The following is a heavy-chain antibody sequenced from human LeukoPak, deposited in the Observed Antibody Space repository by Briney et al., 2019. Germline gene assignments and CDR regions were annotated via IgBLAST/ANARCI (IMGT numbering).Heavy chain of an antibody. Sequence: SETLSLTCAVYGGSFSGYYWSWIRQPPGKGLEWIGEINHSGSTNYNPSLKSRVTISVDTSKNQFSLKLSSVTAADTAAYYCARQSYYYGSRDDAFDIWGQGTMVTVSS. CDR3: ARQSYYYGSRDDAFDI. CDR1: GGSFSGYY. D-gene: IGHD3-10*01. V-gene: IGHV4-34*01. CDR2: INHSGST. J-gene: IGHJ3*02.